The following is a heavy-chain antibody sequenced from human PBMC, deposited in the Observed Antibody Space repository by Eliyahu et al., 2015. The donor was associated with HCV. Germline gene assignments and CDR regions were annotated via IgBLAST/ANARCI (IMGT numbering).Heavy chain of an antibody. V-gene: IGHV3-33*01. Sequence: QVQLVESGGGVVQPGRSLRLSCAASGXPXITYGMHWVRQAPGKGLEWVATIWNDGSYKSYGDSVKGRFTISRDNSENTLYLQMNSLRVEDTAVYFCATEKGVGSESYCFDYWGQGTLVTVSS. CDR3: ATEKGVGSESYCFDY. J-gene: IGHJ4*02. D-gene: IGHD3-10*01. CDR1: GXPXITYG. CDR2: IWNDGSYK.